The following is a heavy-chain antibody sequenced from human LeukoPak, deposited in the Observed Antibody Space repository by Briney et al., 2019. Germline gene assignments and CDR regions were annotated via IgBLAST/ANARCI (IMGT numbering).Heavy chain of an antibody. CDR3: ARHGDYCFDL. V-gene: IGHV3-7*01. Sequence: GGSLELSCAASGFTFSSRWMGWVRQAPGKGLEWVANIRNDGLTQYYLDSVKGRFTISRDNAKDSLSLQMNSLRAGDTAVYFCARHGDYCFDLWGQGTLVTVSS. D-gene: IGHD4-17*01. CDR2: IRNDGLTQ. J-gene: IGHJ4*02. CDR1: GFTFSSRW.